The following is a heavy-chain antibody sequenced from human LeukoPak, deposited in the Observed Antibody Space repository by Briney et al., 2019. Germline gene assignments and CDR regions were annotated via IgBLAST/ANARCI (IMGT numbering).Heavy chain of an antibody. V-gene: IGHV3-21*01. J-gene: IGHJ4*02. CDR1: GFTFSGYS. CDR3: ARVCSGGSCYEGSDY. Sequence: PGGSLRLSCAASGFTFSGYSMNWVRQAPGKGLEWVSSISSSSSYIYYADSVKGRFTISRDNAKNSLYLQMNSLRAEDTAVYYCARVCSGGSCYEGSDYWGQGTLVTVSS. D-gene: IGHD2-15*01. CDR2: ISSSSSYI.